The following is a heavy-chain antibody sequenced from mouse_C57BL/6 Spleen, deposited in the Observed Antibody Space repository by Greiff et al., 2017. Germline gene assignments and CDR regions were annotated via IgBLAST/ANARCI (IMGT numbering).Heavy chain of an antibody. CDR2: INPNNGGT. CDR3: ARRGSSPHFDY. J-gene: IGHJ2*01. V-gene: IGHV1-26*01. CDR1: GYTFTDYY. D-gene: IGHD1-1*01. Sequence: EVQLQQSGPELVKPGASVKISCKASGYTFTDYYMNWVQQRHGKSLEWIGDINPNNGGTSYNQKFKGKATLTVDKTSSTAYMELRSLTSEDSAVYYCARRGSSPHFDYWGKGTTLTVSS.